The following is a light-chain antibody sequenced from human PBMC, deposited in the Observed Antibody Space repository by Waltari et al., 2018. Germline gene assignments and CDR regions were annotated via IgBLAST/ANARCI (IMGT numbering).Light chain of an antibody. CDR1: SSDVGRYNL. J-gene: IGLJ1*01. CDR2: EVS. Sequence: QSALTQPASVSGSPGQSITISCTGTSSDVGRYNLVSWYQQHPGKAPKLILYEVSKRPSGVFNRFSGSKSGNTASLTISGLQAEDEADYYCCSYAGSSTFYVFGTGTKVTVL. CDR3: CSYAGSSTFYV. V-gene: IGLV2-23*02.